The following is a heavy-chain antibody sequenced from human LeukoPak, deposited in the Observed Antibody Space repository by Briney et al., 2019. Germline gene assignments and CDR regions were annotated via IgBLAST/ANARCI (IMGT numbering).Heavy chain of an antibody. CDR2: INWNGVST. D-gene: IGHD5-12*01. CDR1: GFTFDNHG. V-gene: IGHV3-20*01. CDR3: ARDGSHSGYDPRYYYYYMDV. J-gene: IGHJ6*03. Sequence: GGSLRLSCAASGFTFDNHGMSWVRQAPGKGLEWVSGINWNGVSTGYADSVKGRFTISRDNAKNSLYLQMNSLRAEDTALYHCARDGSHSGYDPRYYYYYMDVWGKGTTVTASS.